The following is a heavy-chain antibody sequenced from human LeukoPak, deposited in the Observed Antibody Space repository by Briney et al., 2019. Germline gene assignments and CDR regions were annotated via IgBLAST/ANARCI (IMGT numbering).Heavy chain of an antibody. J-gene: IGHJ4*02. CDR2: IGGSGATI. CDR1: GFPFSDYY. D-gene: IGHD3-10*01. V-gene: IGHV3-11*01. Sequence: KAGGSLRLSCEASGFPFSDYYMTWVRQAPGKGLEWVSYIGGSGATIFYADSVKGRFAISRDNARNLVYLQMNSLRADDMAVHFCARDQGHYYGSGSYYYFDYWGQGTLVTVSS. CDR3: ARDQGHYYGSGSYYYFDY.